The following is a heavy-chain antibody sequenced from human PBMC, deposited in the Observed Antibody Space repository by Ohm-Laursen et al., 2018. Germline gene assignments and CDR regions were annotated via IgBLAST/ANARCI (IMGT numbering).Heavy chain of an antibody. J-gene: IGHJ6*02. CDR3: ARHGDSSGYYYSPYYYYGMDV. D-gene: IGHD3-22*01. V-gene: IGHV5-51*01. CDR1: GYSFTSYW. CDR2: IYPGDSDT. Sequence: ESLKISCKGSGYSFTSYWIGWVRQMPGKGLEWMGIIYPGDSDTRYSPSFQGQVTISADKSISTAYLQWSSLKASDTAMYYCARHGDSSGYYYSPYYYYGMDVWGQGTTVTVSS.